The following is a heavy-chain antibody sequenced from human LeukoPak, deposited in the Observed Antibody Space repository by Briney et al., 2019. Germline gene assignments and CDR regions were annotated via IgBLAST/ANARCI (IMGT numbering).Heavy chain of an antibody. CDR2: IYHSGST. CDR3: AREEPIVVVPAAVFDY. Sequence: SETLSLTCTVSGYSISSGYYWGWIRQPPGKGLEWIGSIYHSGSTYYNPSLKSRVTISVDTSKNQFSLKLSSVTAADTAVYYCAREEPIVVVPAAVFDYWGQGTLVTVSS. CDR1: GYSISSGYY. J-gene: IGHJ4*02. D-gene: IGHD2-2*01. V-gene: IGHV4-38-2*02.